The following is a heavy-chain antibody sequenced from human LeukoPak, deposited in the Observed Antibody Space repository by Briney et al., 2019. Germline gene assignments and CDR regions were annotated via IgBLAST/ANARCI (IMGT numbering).Heavy chain of an antibody. Sequence: SETLSLTGTVSGGSISSHYWSWIRQPPGKGLEWIGYIYYSGSTNYNPSLKSRVTISVDTSKNQFSLKLSSVTAADTAVYYCARESYYDSSGYYDYWGQGTLVTVSS. CDR1: GGSISSHY. CDR3: ARESYYDSSGYYDY. D-gene: IGHD3-22*01. CDR2: IYYSGST. V-gene: IGHV4-59*11. J-gene: IGHJ4*02.